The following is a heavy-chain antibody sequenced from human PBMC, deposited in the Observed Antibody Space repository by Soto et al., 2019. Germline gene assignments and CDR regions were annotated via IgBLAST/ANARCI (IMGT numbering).Heavy chain of an antibody. CDR1: GFTFSNYW. J-gene: IGHJ4*02. V-gene: IGHV3-7*03. Sequence: PGGSLRLSCAASGFTFSNYWMTWVRQAPGKGLEWVANINRDGSEKYYVDSVRGRFTISRDNAKNSLYLQMNSLRAEDTAVYYCARSGYSYGPFDYWGQGTLVTVS. CDR2: INRDGSEK. CDR3: ARSGYSYGPFDY. D-gene: IGHD5-18*01.